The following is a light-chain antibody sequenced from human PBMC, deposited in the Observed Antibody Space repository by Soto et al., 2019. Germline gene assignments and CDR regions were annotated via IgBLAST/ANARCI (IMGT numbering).Light chain of an antibody. CDR2: DAS. J-gene: IGKJ4*01. V-gene: IGKV3-11*01. CDR1: QSVRSY. Sequence: EIVLTQSPATLSLSPGERATLSCSASQSVRSYLAWYQQKPGQAPRILIDDASNRATGIPARFSGSGSGTDFTLTISSLEPADFAVYYCQQRSNWPPGLTFGGGTKVDIK. CDR3: QQRSNWPPGLT.